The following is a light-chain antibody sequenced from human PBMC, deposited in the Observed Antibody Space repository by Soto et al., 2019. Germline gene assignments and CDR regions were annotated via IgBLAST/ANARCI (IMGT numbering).Light chain of an antibody. J-gene: IGLJ1*01. Sequence: QSVLTQPPSASGSPGQSVAISRTGTSSDVGGYNYVSWYQQHPGKAPKLMIYEVNKRPSGVPDRFSGSKSGNTASLTVSGLQAEDEADYYCSSCAGSSNVFGTGTKVTAL. CDR3: SSCAGSSNV. CDR2: EVN. V-gene: IGLV2-8*01. CDR1: SSDVGGYNY.